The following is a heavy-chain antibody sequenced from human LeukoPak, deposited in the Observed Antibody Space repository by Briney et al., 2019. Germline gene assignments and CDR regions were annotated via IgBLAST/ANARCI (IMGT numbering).Heavy chain of an antibody. Sequence: APVKVSCKASGYTFTSYDINWARQATGQGLEWMGWMNPNSGNTGYAQKFQGRVTMTRNTSISTAYMELSSLRSEDTAVYYCARSKADYDFWSGYYLPRGPDIWGQGTMVTVSS. CDR2: MNPNSGNT. CDR1: GYTFTSYD. CDR3: ARSKADYDFWSGYYLPRGPDI. J-gene: IGHJ3*02. V-gene: IGHV1-8*01. D-gene: IGHD3-3*01.